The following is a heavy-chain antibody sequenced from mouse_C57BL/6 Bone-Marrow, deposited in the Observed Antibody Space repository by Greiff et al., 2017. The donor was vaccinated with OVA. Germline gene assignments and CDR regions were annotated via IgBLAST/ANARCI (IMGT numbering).Heavy chain of an antibody. CDR2: ISDGGSYT. J-gene: IGHJ4*01. CDR3: ARGGRGDYYGSSSYYYAMDY. D-gene: IGHD1-1*01. V-gene: IGHV5-4*01. CDR1: GFTFSSYA. Sequence: EVQRVESGGGLVKPGGSLKLSCAASGFTFSSYAMSWVRQTPEKRLEWVATISDGGSYTYYPDNVKGRFTISRDNAKNNLYLQMSHLKSEDTAMYYCARGGRGDYYGSSSYYYAMDYWGQGTSVTVSS.